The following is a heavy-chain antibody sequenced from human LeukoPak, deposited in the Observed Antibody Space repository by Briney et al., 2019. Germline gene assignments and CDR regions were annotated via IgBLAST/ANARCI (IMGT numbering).Heavy chain of an antibody. Sequence: PSETLSLTCTDSGGSINSYYWSWIRQPPGKGLEWIGYISYTGGETNYNPSLKSRLTISVDTSKNQFSLMLSSVTAADTAIYYCARQPGGTAAFDIWAQGTMVTVSS. V-gene: IGHV4-59*08. D-gene: IGHD1-14*01. J-gene: IGHJ3*02. CDR2: ISYTGGET. CDR3: ARQPGGTAAFDI. CDR1: GGSINSYY.